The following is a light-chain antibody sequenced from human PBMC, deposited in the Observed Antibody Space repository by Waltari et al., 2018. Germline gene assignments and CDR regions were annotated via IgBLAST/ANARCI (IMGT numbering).Light chain of an antibody. J-gene: IGLJ2*01. Sequence: QSALTQPASVSGSPGQSITISCTGTSSDVGGYNYVSWYQQHPGEAPKLMIYDVSNRHTGVSKRFSSSKSGNTASLTSSGLQAEDEADYYCSSYTSSDTVLFGGGTKLTVL. CDR3: SSYTSSDTVL. CDR2: DVS. V-gene: IGLV2-14*01. CDR1: SSDVGGYNY.